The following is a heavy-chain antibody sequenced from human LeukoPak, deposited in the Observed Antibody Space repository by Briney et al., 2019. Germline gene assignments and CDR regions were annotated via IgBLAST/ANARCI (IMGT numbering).Heavy chain of an antibody. CDR3: ASSYYYDSSGYYYQLDY. Sequence: SETLSLTCTVSGGSISSGGYYWSWIRQHPGKGLEWIGYIYYSGSTYYNPSLKSRVTISVDRSKNQFSLKLSSVTAADTAVYYCASSYYYDSSGYYYQLDYWGQGTLVTVSS. CDR2: IYYSGST. J-gene: IGHJ4*02. D-gene: IGHD3-22*01. CDR1: GGSISSGGYY. V-gene: IGHV4-31*03.